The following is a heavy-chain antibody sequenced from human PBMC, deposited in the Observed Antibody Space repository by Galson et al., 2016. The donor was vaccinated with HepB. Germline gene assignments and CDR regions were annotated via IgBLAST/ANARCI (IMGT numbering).Heavy chain of an antibody. V-gene: IGHV5-10-1*01. CDR2: IDPSDSYT. J-gene: IGHJ6*02. CDR3: ARQGSSAGELYYYYGMDV. D-gene: IGHD2-15*01. CDR1: GYSFSTYW. Sequence: SGAEVKKPGESLRISCKDSGYSFSTYWIIWVRQMPGKGLEWMGRIDPSDSYTNYSPSFQGHVTISADKSISTAYLQWGSLKASDTGIYYCARQGSSAGELYYYYGMDVWGQGTTVTVSS.